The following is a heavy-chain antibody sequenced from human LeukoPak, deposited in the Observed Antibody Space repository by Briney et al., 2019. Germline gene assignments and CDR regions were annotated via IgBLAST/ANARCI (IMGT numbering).Heavy chain of an antibody. V-gene: IGHV4-39*07. CDR2: IYYSGST. J-gene: IGHJ3*02. D-gene: IGHD5-12*01. CDR3: ASSELGYAHAFDI. CDR1: GGSISSSSYY. Sequence: NASETLSLTCTVSGGSISSSSYYWGWIRQPPGKGLEWIGSIYYSGSTYYNPSLKSRVTISVDTSKNQFSLKLSSVTAADTAVYYCASSELGYAHAFDIWGQGTMVTVSS.